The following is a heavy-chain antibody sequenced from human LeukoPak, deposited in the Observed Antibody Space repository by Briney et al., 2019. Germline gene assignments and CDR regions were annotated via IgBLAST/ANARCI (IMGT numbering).Heavy chain of an antibody. Sequence: SETLSLTCTVSGYSISSGYYWGWIRQPPGKGLEWIGSIYHSGSTYYNPSLKSRVTISVDTSKNQFSLKLSSVTAADTAVYYCARDSLNYDFWSGYYPFDYWGQGTLVTVSS. CDR2: IYHSGST. J-gene: IGHJ4*02. CDR3: ARDSLNYDFWSGYYPFDY. CDR1: GYSISSGYY. V-gene: IGHV4-38-2*02. D-gene: IGHD3-3*01.